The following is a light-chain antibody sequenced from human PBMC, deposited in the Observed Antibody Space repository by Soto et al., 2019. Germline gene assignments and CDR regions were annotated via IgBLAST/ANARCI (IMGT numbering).Light chain of an antibody. CDR3: QVWDSSTVV. CDR2: RDS. CDR1: NIGIKN. J-gene: IGLJ2*01. V-gene: IGLV3-9*01. Sequence: SYELTQPLSVSVALGQTARITCGGNNIGIKNVHWYQQKPGQAPLLVIYRDSNRPSGIPERFSGSNSGNTATLTISRAQAGDEADYYCQVWDSSTVVFGGGTKVTVL.